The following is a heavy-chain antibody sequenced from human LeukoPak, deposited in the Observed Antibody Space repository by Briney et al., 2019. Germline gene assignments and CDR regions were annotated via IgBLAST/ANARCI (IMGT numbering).Heavy chain of an antibody. CDR3: ARGPLGAPAGNWFDP. CDR1: AGSISSYY. V-gene: IGHV4-59*01. J-gene: IGHJ5*02. D-gene: IGHD1-26*01. CDR2: IYYSGST. Sequence: SETLSLTCTVSAGSISSYYWSWIRQPPGKGLEWIGYIYYSGSTNYNPSLKSRVTISVDTSKNQFSLKPSSVTAADTAVYYCARGPLGAPAGNWFDPWGQGTLVTVSS.